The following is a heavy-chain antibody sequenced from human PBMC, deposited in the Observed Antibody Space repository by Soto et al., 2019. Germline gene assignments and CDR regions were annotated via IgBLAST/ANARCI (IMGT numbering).Heavy chain of an antibody. CDR2: IYYSGST. CDR1: GGSISGSSYY. Sequence: SETLSLTCTVPGGSISGSSYYWGWIRQPPGKGLEWIGSIYYSGSTYYNPSLKSRVTISVDTSKNQFSLKLSSVTAADTAVYYCARQTGTGTYYYYGMDVWGQGTTVTVSS. J-gene: IGHJ6*02. D-gene: IGHD1-1*01. CDR3: ARQTGTGTYYYYGMDV. V-gene: IGHV4-39*01.